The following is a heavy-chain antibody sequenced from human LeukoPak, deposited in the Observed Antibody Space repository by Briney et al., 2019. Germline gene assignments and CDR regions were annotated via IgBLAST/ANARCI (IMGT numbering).Heavy chain of an antibody. CDR1: GGSFSGYY. D-gene: IGHD5-12*01. J-gene: IGHJ4*02. Sequence: SETLSLTCAVYGGSFSGYYWSWIRQPPGKGLEWIGYIYYTGSTNYNPSLKSRVTISLDTSKNQFSLKLSSVTAADTAVYYCTRAQYGYAFDYWGQGALVTVSS. V-gene: IGHV4-59*01. CDR2: IYYTGST. CDR3: TRAQYGYAFDY.